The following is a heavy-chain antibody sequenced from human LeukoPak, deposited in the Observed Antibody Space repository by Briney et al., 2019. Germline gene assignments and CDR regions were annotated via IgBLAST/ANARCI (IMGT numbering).Heavy chain of an antibody. Sequence: GGSLRLSCAASGFTFSSYWMHWVRQAPGKGLVWVSRINSDGSSTSYADSVKGRFTISRDNAKHTLYLQMNSLRAEDTAIYFCARGSASISALSDYWGQGTRVTVSS. CDR1: GFTFSSYW. V-gene: IGHV3-74*01. J-gene: IGHJ4*02. CDR2: INSDGSST. D-gene: IGHD2-15*01. CDR3: ARGSASISALSDY.